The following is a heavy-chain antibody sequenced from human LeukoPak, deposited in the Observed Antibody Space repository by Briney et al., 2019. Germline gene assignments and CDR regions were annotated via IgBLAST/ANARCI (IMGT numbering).Heavy chain of an antibody. CDR3: ARVAVITMTSYYYYYGMDV. Sequence: QTGGSLRLSCAASGFTFSSYGMHWVRQAPGKGLEWVAFIRYDGSNKYYADSVKGRFTISRDSSKNTLYLQMNSLRAEDTAVYYCARVAVITMTSYYYYYGMDVWGQGTTVTVSS. D-gene: IGHD3-22*01. J-gene: IGHJ6*02. V-gene: IGHV3-30*02. CDR2: IRYDGSNK. CDR1: GFTFSSYG.